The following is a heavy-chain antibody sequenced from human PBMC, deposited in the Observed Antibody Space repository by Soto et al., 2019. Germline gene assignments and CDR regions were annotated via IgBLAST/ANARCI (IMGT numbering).Heavy chain of an antibody. V-gene: IGHV3-30*18. CDR2: ISYDGINK. J-gene: IGHJ4*02. CDR3: AKSVYNWNDGFFDY. Sequence: QVQLVESGGGVVQPGRSLRLSCAASGFTFSTYGMHWVRQAPGKGLEWVAVISYDGINKYYAHSVKGRFTISRDNSKNTLYLQMNSLRAEDTAVYYCAKSVYNWNDGFFDYGGQGTLVTVSS. CDR1: GFTFSTYG. D-gene: IGHD1-1*01.